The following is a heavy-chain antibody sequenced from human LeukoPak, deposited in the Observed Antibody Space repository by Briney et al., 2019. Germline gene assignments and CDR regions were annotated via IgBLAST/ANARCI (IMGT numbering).Heavy chain of an antibody. V-gene: IGHV3-9*01. CDR2: ISWNSGSI. D-gene: IGHD6-13*01. Sequence: GGSLRLSCAASGFTFDDYAMHWVRQAPGKGLEWVSGISWNSGSIGYADSVKGRFTISRDNAKNSLYLQMNSLRAEDTASYYCAKDMGYGGHSSSWRPFDYWGRGTLVTVSS. CDR3: AKDMGYGGHSSSWRPFDY. J-gene: IGHJ4*02. CDR1: GFTFDDYA.